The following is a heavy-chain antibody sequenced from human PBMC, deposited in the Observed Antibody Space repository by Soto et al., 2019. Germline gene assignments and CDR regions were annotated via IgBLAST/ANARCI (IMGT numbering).Heavy chain of an antibody. Sequence: SVKVSCKASGGTFSSYAISWVRQAPGQGLEWMGGIIPIFGTANYAQKFQGRVTITADESTSTAYMELSSLRSEDTAVYYCARDQSPRRDVSLGWDFDLWGRGTLVTVSS. CDR1: GGTFSSYA. V-gene: IGHV1-69*13. J-gene: IGHJ2*01. CDR3: ARDQSPRRDVSLGWDFDL. CDR2: IIPIFGTA.